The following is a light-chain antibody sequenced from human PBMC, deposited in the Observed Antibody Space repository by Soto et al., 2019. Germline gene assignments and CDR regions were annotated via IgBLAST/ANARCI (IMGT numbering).Light chain of an antibody. Sequence: AIXLTQSPSSLSASVGDRVTITCRASQGISTGLAWYQQKSGNPPQPLIHDASSLESGVPSRFSGSGSGTDFTLTISSLQPEDFATYYCQQFNNYPQITFGPGTKVDIK. CDR2: DAS. V-gene: IGKV1D-13*01. CDR3: QQFNNYPQIT. J-gene: IGKJ3*01. CDR1: QGISTG.